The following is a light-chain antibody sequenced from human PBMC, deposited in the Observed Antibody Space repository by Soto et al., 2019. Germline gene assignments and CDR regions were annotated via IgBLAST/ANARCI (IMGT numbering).Light chain of an antibody. V-gene: IGKV3-20*01. J-gene: IGKJ5*01. CDR3: QHYGSSHSNT. CDR1: QSVSSNY. CDR2: DAS. Sequence: EIVLTQSPGTLSLSPWERATLSCRASQSVSSNYLGWYQQKPGQAPRLLIYDASSRATGTPDRFSGSGSGTDFTLTISRLEPEDFAVYYCQHYGSSHSNTFGQGTRLEIK.